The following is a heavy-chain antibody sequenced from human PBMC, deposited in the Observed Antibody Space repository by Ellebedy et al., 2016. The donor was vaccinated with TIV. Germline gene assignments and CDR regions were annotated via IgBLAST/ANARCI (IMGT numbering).Heavy chain of an antibody. D-gene: IGHD3-16*02. V-gene: IGHV4-4*07. Sequence: MPSETLSLTCSVSGASITSYYWSWIRQPAGKGPEWIGRIHHSGSTYYNPSHKSRVSMSMDTSKNEFSLKLNSMTAADTAMYHCVKHSGGVVASSLDLWGQGILVTVSS. CDR3: VKHSGGVVASSLDL. CDR2: IHHSGST. CDR1: GASITSYY. J-gene: IGHJ5*02.